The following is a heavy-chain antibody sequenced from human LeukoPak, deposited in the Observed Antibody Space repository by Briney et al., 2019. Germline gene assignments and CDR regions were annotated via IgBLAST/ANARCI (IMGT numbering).Heavy chain of an antibody. CDR2: IYYSGST. J-gene: IGHJ4*02. Sequence: PSQTLSLTCTVSGGSISSGDYYWSWIRQPPGKGLERIGYIYYSGSTYYNPSLKSRVTISVDTSKNQFSLKLSSVTAADTAVYYCARESRITIFGVVTYYFDYWGQGTLVTVSS. D-gene: IGHD3-3*01. V-gene: IGHV4-30-4*08. CDR1: GGSISSGDYY. CDR3: ARESRITIFGVVTYYFDY.